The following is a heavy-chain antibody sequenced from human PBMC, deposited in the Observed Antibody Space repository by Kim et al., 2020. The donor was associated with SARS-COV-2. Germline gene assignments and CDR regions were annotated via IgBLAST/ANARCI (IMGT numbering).Heavy chain of an antibody. Sequence: GGSLRLSCAASGFTFSNYWMSWVRQAPGKGLEWVANIKEDGSERYYVDSVKGRFTISRDNAKNSLYLQMSSLRAEDTAVYYCARDADTSGYHFVYWGQGTLGSFSS. CDR1: GFTFSNYW. CDR3: ARDADTSGYHFVY. V-gene: IGHV3-7*01. CDR2: IKEDGSER. J-gene: IGHJ4*02. D-gene: IGHD3-22*01.